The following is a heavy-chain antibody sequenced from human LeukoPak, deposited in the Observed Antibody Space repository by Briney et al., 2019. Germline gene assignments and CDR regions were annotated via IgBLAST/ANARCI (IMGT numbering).Heavy chain of an antibody. V-gene: IGHV1-46*01. CDR1: GYTFTSYY. CDR3: ATDLSFLGFPGY. D-gene: IGHD2-21*01. Sequence: ASVKVSCKASGYTFTSYYMHWVRQAPGQGLEWMGIINPSGGSTSYAQKFQGRVTMTEDTSTGTTYMELSSLRSEDTAVYYCATDLSFLGFPGYWGQGTLVTVSS. J-gene: IGHJ4*02. CDR2: INPSGGST.